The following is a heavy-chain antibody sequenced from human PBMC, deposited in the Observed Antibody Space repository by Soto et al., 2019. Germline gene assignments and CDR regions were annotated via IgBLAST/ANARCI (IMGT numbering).Heavy chain of an antibody. CDR2: IYYSGST. D-gene: IGHD3-3*01. J-gene: IGHJ5*02. Sequence: PSETLSLTCTVSGGSISSYYWSWIRQPPGKGLEWIGYIYYSGSTNYNPSLKSRVTISVDTSKNQFSLKLSSVTAADTAVYYCARGLTSYYDFWSGYPNWFDPWGQGTLVTVSS. CDR3: ARGLTSYYDFWSGYPNWFDP. V-gene: IGHV4-59*01. CDR1: GGSISSYY.